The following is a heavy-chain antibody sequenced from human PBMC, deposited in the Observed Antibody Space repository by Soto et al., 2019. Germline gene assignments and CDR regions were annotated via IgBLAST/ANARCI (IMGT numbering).Heavy chain of an antibody. CDR1: GGSISSGGYS. Sequence: PSETLSLTCAVSGGSISSGGYSWSWIRQPPGKGLEWIGYIYHSGSTYYNPSLKSRVTISVDKSKNQFSLKLSSVTAADTAVYYCAWEPGIAAADDYWGQGTLVTVSS. J-gene: IGHJ4*02. CDR2: IYHSGST. CDR3: AWEPGIAAADDY. D-gene: IGHD6-13*01. V-gene: IGHV4-30-2*01.